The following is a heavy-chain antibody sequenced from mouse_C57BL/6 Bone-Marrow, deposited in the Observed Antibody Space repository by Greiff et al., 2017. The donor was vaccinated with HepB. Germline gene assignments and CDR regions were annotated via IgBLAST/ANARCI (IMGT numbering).Heavy chain of an antibody. CDR3: ASNWDYYFDD. D-gene: IGHD4-1*01. Sequence: VQLVESGAELARPGASVKLSCKASGYTFTSYGISWVKQRTGQGLEWIGEIYPRSGNTYYNEKFKGKATLTADKSSSTAYMELRSLTSEDSAVYFCASNWDYYFDDWGQGTTLTVSS. J-gene: IGHJ2*01. CDR2: IYPRSGNT. CDR1: GYTFTSYG. V-gene: IGHV1-81*01.